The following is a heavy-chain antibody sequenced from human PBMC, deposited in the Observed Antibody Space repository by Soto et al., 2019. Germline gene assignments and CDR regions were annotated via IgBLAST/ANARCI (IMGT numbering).Heavy chain of an antibody. CDR3: ARDRRYYDSSGYCAFDI. Sequence: PGGSLRLSCAASGFTFSSDWMHWVRRVPGKGLVWVSSISSSSSYIYYADSVKGRFTISRDNAKNSLYLQMNSLRAEDTAVYYCARDRRYYDSSGYCAFDIWGQGTMVTVSS. D-gene: IGHD3-22*01. V-gene: IGHV3-21*01. J-gene: IGHJ3*02. CDR1: GFTFSSDW. CDR2: ISSSSSYI.